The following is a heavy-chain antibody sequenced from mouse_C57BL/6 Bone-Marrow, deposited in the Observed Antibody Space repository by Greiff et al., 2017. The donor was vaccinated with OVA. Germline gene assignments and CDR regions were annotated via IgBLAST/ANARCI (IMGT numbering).Heavy chain of an antibody. V-gene: IGHV5-4*01. Sequence: EVQLVQSGGGLVKPGGSLKLSCAASGFTFSSYAMAWVRQTPEKRLEWVATISDGGSYTNYTDNVKGRVTISRDTAKNNLDLQMSHLKSEDTAMYYCARAPNHYGRDYWGQGTSVTVSS. J-gene: IGHJ4*01. CDR1: GFTFSSYA. CDR3: ARAPNHYGRDY. CDR2: ISDGGSYT.